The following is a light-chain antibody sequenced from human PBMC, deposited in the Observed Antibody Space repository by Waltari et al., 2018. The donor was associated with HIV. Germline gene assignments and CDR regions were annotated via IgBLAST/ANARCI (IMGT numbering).Light chain of an antibody. J-gene: IGKJ5*01. V-gene: IGKV3-11*01. Sequence: EIVLTQSPATLSLSPGHRATLSCRASESVSTYLDWYQQKPGKAPRLLIYYASNRATGIPARFRGSGSGTDFTLTITTIEPEDCAVYYCQQRRNWITFGPGTRLEIK. CDR1: ESVSTY. CDR2: YAS. CDR3: QQRRNWIT.